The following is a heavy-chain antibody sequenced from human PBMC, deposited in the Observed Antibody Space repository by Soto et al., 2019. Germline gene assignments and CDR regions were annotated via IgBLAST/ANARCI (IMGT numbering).Heavy chain of an antibody. CDR2: IYYSGST. Sequence: ASETLSLTCTVSGGSISSSSYYWGWIRQPPGKGLEWIGSIYYSGSTYYNPSLKSRVTISVDTSKNQFSLKLSSVTAADTAVYYCARLSRGYYYDSSGYLPRLFPDYWGQGTLVTVSS. CDR1: GGSISSSSYY. V-gene: IGHV4-39*01. J-gene: IGHJ4*02. D-gene: IGHD3-22*01. CDR3: ARLSRGYYYDSSGYLPRLFPDY.